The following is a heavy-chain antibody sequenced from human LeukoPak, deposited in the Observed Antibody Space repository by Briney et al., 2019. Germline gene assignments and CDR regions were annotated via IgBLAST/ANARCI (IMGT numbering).Heavy chain of an antibody. CDR2: IYYSGST. J-gene: IGHJ5*02. Sequence: SETLSLTCTVSGGSISSSSYYWGWIRQPPGKGLEWIGSIYYSGSTYYNPSLKSRVTISVDTSKNQFSLKLGSVTAADTAVYYCARQSSSWYSLKFNWFDPWGQGTLVTVSS. CDR1: GGSISSSSYY. V-gene: IGHV4-39*01. CDR3: ARQSSSWYSLKFNWFDP. D-gene: IGHD6-13*01.